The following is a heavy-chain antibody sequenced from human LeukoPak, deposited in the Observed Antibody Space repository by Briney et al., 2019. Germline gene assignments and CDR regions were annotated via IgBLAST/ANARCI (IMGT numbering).Heavy chain of an antibody. J-gene: IGHJ5*02. CDR3: AREGEWELLSWFDP. V-gene: IGHV1-2*02. D-gene: IGHD1-26*01. CDR1: GYTFTGYY. Sequence: GASVKASCKASGYTFTGYYMHWVRQAPGQGLEWMGWINPNSGGTNYAQKFQGRVTMTRDTSISTAYMELSRLRSDDTAVYYCAREGEWELLSWFDPWGQGTLVTVSS. CDR2: INPNSGGT.